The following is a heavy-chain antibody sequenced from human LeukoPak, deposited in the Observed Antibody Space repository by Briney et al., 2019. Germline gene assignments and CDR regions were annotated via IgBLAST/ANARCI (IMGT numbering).Heavy chain of an antibody. Sequence: ASVKVSCKASGYTFTGYYMHWVRQAPGQWLEWMGWINPNSGGTNYAQKFQGRVTMTRDTSISTAYMELSRLRSDDTAVYYCARKRVDDYYYGMDVWGQGTTVTVSS. CDR2: INPNSGGT. D-gene: IGHD2-15*01. CDR1: GYTFTGYY. J-gene: IGHJ6*02. CDR3: ARKRVDDYYYGMDV. V-gene: IGHV1-2*02.